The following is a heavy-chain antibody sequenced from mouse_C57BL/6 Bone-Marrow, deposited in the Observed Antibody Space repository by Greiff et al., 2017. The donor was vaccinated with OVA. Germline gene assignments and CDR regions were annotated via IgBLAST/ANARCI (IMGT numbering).Heavy chain of an antibody. CDR3: ARGDGYWYFDV. CDR1: GYTFTDYY. Sequence: EVHLVESGPVLVKPGASVKMSCKASGYTFTDYYMNWVKQSHGKSLEWIGVINPYNGGTSYNQKFKGKATLTVDKSSSTAYMELNSLTSEDSAVYYCARGDGYWYFDVWGTGTTVTVSS. D-gene: IGHD2-3*01. V-gene: IGHV1-19*01. CDR2: INPYNGGT. J-gene: IGHJ1*03.